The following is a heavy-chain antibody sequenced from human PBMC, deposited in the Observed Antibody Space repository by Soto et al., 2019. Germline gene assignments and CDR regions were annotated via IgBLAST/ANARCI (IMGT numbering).Heavy chain of an antibody. CDR1: GGSISSGDYY. J-gene: IGHJ4*02. V-gene: IGHV4-30-4*01. CDR3: ASNSYGYIFYDY. Sequence: QVQLQESGPGLVKPSQTLSLTCTVSGGSISSGDYYWSWIRQPPGKGLEWTGYIYYNPSLKSRVTISVDTSKNQFSLKLSSVTAADTAVYYCASNSYGYIFYDYWGQGTLVTVSS. CDR2: I. D-gene: IGHD5-18*01.